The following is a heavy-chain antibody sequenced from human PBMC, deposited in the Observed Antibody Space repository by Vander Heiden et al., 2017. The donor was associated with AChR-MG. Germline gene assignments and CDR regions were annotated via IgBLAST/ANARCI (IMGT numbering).Heavy chain of an antibody. Sequence: QVQLQQWGAGLLKPSETLSLTCAVYGGSFSGYYWSWIRQPPGKGLEWIGEINHSGSTNYNPSLKSRVTISVDTSKNQFSLKLSSVTAADTAVYYCARGLGSYSYYFDYWGQGTLVTVSS. CDR3: ARGLGSYSYYFDY. J-gene: IGHJ4*02. V-gene: IGHV4-34*01. D-gene: IGHD3-10*01. CDR1: GGSFSGYY. CDR2: INHSGST.